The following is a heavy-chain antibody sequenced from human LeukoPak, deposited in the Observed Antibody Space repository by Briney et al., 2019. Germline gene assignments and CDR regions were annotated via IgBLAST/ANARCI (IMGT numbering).Heavy chain of an antibody. D-gene: IGHD5-18*01. J-gene: IGHJ6*02. CDR2: MNPNSGNT. V-gene: IGHV1-8*01. Sequence: GASVKVSCKASGYTFTSYDINWVRQATGQGPEWMGWMNPNSGNTGYAQKFQGRVTMTRNTSISTAYMELSSLRSEDTAVYYCARHAGYLYYYYYYGMDVWGQGTTVTVSS. CDR3: ARHAGYLYYYYYYGMDV. CDR1: GYTFTSYD.